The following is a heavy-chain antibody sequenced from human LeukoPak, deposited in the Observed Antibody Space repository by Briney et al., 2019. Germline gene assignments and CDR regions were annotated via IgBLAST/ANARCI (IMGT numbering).Heavy chain of an antibody. CDR1: GGSVSSSSYY. Sequence: SETLSLTCTVPGGSVSSSSYYWGWIRQPPGKALEWIGTIYYNGATRYNPSLNSRATISVDTSKNQFSLKLNSMTAADTAVYYCARELLSCSGSSCQSGDYWGQGTLVTVSS. J-gene: IGHJ4*02. CDR2: IYYNGAT. CDR3: ARELLSCSGSSCQSGDY. V-gene: IGHV4-39*07. D-gene: IGHD2-15*01.